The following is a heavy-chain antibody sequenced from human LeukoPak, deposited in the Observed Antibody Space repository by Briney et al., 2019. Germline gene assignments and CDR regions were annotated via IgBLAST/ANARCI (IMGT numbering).Heavy chain of an antibody. CDR2: INPSGGST. Sequence: ASVKVSCKASGYTFTSYYMHWVRQAPGQGLEWMGIINPSGGSTSYAQKFRGRVTMTRDMSTSTVYMELSSLRSEDMAVYYCARAECSGGSCYSYYFDYWGQGTLVTVSS. V-gene: IGHV1-46*01. CDR1: GYTFTSYY. CDR3: ARAECSGGSCYSYYFDY. J-gene: IGHJ4*02. D-gene: IGHD2-15*01.